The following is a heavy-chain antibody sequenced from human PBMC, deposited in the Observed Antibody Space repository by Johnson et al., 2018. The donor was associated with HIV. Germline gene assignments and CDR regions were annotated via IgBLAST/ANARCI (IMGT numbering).Heavy chain of an antibody. Sequence: QVQLVESGGGVVQPGRSLRLSCAASGFTFSDYYMSWIRQAPGKGLEWVSYISSSGSTIYYADSVKGRFTISRDNAKNSLYLQMNSLRAEDTALYFCARDQEGFYDSVFDIWGQGTMVTVSS. J-gene: IGHJ3*02. V-gene: IGHV3-11*01. CDR2: ISSSGSTI. CDR3: ARDQEGFYDSVFDI. CDR1: GFTFSDYY. D-gene: IGHD3-3*01.